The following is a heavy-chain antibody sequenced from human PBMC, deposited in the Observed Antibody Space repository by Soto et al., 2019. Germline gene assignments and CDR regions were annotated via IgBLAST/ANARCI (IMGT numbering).Heavy chain of an antibody. CDR3: ARVPDR. CDR1: GASVNTGY. CDR2: MYFAGSF. V-gene: IGHV4-59*02. Sequence: SETLSLTCTVSGASVNTGYWSWIRQPPGKGLEWIGFMYFAGSFNYNPSLSSRVTISVETSKNQFSLKLSSVTAADTAVYYCARVPDRWGQGTLVTVS. D-gene: IGHD2-2*01. J-gene: IGHJ5*02.